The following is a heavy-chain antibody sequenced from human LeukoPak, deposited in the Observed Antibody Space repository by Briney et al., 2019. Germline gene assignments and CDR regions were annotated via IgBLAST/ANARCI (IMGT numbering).Heavy chain of an antibody. Sequence: VGSLRLSCAASGFTFDDYGMSWVRQAPGKGLEWVSGINWNGGSTGYADSVKGRFTISRDNAKNSLYLQMNSLRAEDTALYYCASVDCSSTSCYVGDFDIWGQGTMVTVSS. J-gene: IGHJ3*02. D-gene: IGHD2-2*01. CDR1: GFTFDDYG. CDR3: ASVDCSSTSCYVGDFDI. CDR2: INWNGGST. V-gene: IGHV3-20*04.